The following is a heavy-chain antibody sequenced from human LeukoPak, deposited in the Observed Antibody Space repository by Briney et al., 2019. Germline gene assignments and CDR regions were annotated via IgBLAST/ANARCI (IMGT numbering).Heavy chain of an antibody. J-gene: IGHJ4*02. CDR3: ARKALGYCTNGVCYFDN. CDR1: GXTFSSYA. CDR2: ISSSGGTT. D-gene: IGHD2-8*01. V-gene: IGHV3-23*01. Sequence: GGSLRLSCSASGXTFSSYAMSWVRQAPGKGLGWVSVISSSGGTTYYADSVKGRFTISRDNSKNTLYLQMNSLRAEDTAVYYCARKALGYCTNGVCYFDNWGQGTLVTVSS.